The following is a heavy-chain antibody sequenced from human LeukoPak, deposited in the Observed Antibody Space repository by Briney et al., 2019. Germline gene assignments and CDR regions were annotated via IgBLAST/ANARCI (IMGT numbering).Heavy chain of an antibody. D-gene: IGHD3-9*01. V-gene: IGHV3-23*01. CDR1: GFTFSSYA. Sequence: GGSLRLSCAASGFTFSSYAMSWVRQAPGKGLEWVSAISGSGGSTYYADSVKGRFTISRDNSKNTLYLQMNSLRAEDTAVYCCAKVRDYDILTGYFDYWGQGTLVTVSS. CDR2: ISGSGGST. J-gene: IGHJ4*02. CDR3: AKVRDYDILTGYFDY.